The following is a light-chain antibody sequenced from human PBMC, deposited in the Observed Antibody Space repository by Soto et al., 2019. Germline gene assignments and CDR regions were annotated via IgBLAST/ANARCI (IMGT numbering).Light chain of an antibody. J-gene: IGKJ4*01. V-gene: IGKV3-15*01. CDR3: QQYNSWPLT. CDR1: QSISSN. CDR2: GAS. Sequence: VVMTQSPATLSVSPGVGATLSCRASQSISSNLAWYQQKPGQAPRLLIYGASTRATGIPARFSGSGSGTEFTLTISSLQSEDFAIYYCQQYNSWPLTFGGGTKVDIK.